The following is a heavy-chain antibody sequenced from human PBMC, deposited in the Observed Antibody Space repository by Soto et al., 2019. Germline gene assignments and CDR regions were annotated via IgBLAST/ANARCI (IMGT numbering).Heavy chain of an antibody. CDR1: RYSLTDYA. CDR3: ARVYGYYYHYMDL. V-gene: IGHV1-8*01. Sequence: QAYLEQSGAEVKKPGASVKVSCKASRYSLTDYAITWVRQASGQGLEYVGWISPDSGNTDYAHKFQGRVTMTSNTSINTAHMEVSSLRSDDTAVYYCARVYGYYYHYMDLWGKGTTVTVSS. D-gene: IGHD2-8*01. J-gene: IGHJ6*03. CDR2: ISPDSGNT.